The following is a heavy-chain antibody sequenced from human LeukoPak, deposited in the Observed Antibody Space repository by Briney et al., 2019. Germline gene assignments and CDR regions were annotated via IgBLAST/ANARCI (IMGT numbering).Heavy chain of an antibody. CDR1: GFTSCSYA. CDR3: AKDPPVTTDY. J-gene: IGHJ4*02. CDR2: ISGSGGST. V-gene: IGHV3-23*01. D-gene: IGHD4-11*01. Sequence: TPRPSCAVSGFTSCSYAISSGREAPREGLEWVSAISGSGGSTYYADSVKGRFTIPRDNSKNTLYLQMNSLRAEDTAVYYCAKDPPVTTDYWGQGTLVTVSS.